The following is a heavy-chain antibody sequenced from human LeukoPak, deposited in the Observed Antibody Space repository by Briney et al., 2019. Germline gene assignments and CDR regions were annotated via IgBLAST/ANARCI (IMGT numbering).Heavy chain of an antibody. CDR1: AFTFSSYA. Sequence: GRSLRLSCAASAFTFSSYAMHWVRQAPGKGLEWVAVISYDGSDKYYADSVKGRFTISRDNSKNTLYLQMNSLRAEDTAVYYCARDSLRTATAIPYYYYGMDVWGQGTTVTVSS. CDR2: ISYDGSDK. J-gene: IGHJ6*02. D-gene: IGHD2-21*02. CDR3: ARDSLRTATAIPYYYYGMDV. V-gene: IGHV3-30-3*01.